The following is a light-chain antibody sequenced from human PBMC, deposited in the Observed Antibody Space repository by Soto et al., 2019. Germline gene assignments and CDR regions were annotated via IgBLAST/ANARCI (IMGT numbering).Light chain of an antibody. J-gene: IGKJ4*01. CDR3: QQYNSYPVT. Sequence: DIQMTQSTSTLSASVGDRVTTTWRASKSISSWSAWYQQKPGKAPKLLIYQASALESGDPSRFSGSGSGTEFTLTITSLQPDDFATYYCQQYNSYPVTFGGGTRVEIK. V-gene: IGKV1-5*03. CDR1: KSISSW. CDR2: QAS.